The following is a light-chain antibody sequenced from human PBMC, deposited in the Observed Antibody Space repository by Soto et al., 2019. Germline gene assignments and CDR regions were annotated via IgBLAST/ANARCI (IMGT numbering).Light chain of an antibody. CDR3: TSYTTSSPYLV. J-gene: IGLJ3*02. CDR2: DVT. V-gene: IGLV2-14*03. CDR1: SSDVGGYNY. Sequence: QSALTQPASVSGSPGQSITISCTGTSSDVGGYNYVSWYQHHPGKAPRRMIYDVTNRPSGVSNRFSGSKSGNTASLTISGLQAEDEADYYCTSYTTSSPYLVFGGGTKLTVL.